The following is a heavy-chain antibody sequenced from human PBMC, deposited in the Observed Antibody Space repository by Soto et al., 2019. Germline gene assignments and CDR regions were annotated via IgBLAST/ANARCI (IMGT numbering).Heavy chain of an antibody. J-gene: IGHJ6*02. CDR1: GFTFSSYA. CDR3: ARDRILPYGSGSYEPHHVYYYGMDV. CDR2: ISYDGSNK. D-gene: IGHD3-10*01. Sequence: QVQLVESGGGVVQPGRSLRLSCAASGFTFSSYAMHWVRQAPGKGLEWVAVISYDGSNKYYADSVKGRFTISRDNSKNTLYXXMXSXXAEDTAVYYCARDRILPYGSGSYEPHHVYYYGMDVWGQGTTVTVSS. V-gene: IGHV3-30-3*01.